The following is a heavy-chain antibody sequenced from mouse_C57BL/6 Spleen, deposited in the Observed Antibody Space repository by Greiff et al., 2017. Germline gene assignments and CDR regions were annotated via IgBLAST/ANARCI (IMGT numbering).Heavy chain of an antibody. V-gene: IGHV5-16*01. CDR1: GFTFSDYY. CDR3: AREVPLYYGYFHYWDFDD. D-gene: IGHD2-2*01. CDR2: INYDGSST. J-gene: IGHJ1*03. Sequence: DVMLVESEGGLVQPGSSMKLSCTASGFTFSDYYLAWVRQVPEKGLEWVANINYDGSSTYYLDSLKSSFIISRDNAKNILYLQMSSLKSEDTATNYCAREVPLYYGYFHYWDFDDWGTGTTVTVSS.